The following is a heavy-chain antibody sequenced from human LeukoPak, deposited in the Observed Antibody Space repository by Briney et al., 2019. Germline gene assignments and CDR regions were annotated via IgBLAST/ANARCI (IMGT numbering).Heavy chain of an antibody. D-gene: IGHD3-16*01. CDR1: GFTFSSYE. CDR2: ISSSGSTI. J-gene: IGHJ6*03. CDR3: ARTFRHYYMDV. V-gene: IGHV3-48*03. Sequence: PGGSLRLSCAASGFTFSSYEMNWVRQAPGKGLEWVSYISSSGSTIYYADSVNGRFTISRDNAKNSLYLQMNILRAEDTAVYYCARTFRHYYMDVWGKGTTVTISS.